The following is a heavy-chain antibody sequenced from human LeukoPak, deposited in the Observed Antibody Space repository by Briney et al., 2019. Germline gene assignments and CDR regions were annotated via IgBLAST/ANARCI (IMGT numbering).Heavy chain of an antibody. J-gene: IGHJ5*02. V-gene: IGHV4-39*07. D-gene: IGHD6-19*01. CDR2: IFYSGSP. CDR1: GGSISSSSFY. Sequence: SETLSLTCTVSGGSISSSSFYWGWIRQPPGEGLEWIGTIFYSGSPYYNPSLKSRVTISVDTSKNQFFLKVSSVTAADTAVYYCARDTIPGIAVAGTSDWFDPWGQGTLVTVSS. CDR3: ARDTIPGIAVAGTSDWFDP.